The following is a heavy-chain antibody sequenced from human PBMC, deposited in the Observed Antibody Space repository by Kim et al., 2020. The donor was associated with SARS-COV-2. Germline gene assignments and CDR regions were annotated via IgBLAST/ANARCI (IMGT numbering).Heavy chain of an antibody. CDR3: TTGASVLRFLEWSSDFDY. J-gene: IGHJ4*02. CDR1: GFTFSNAW. D-gene: IGHD3-3*01. Sequence: GGSLRLSCAASGFTFSNAWISWVRQAPGKGLEWVGRIKSKTDGGTTDYAAPVKGRFTISRDDSKNTLYLQMNSLKTEDTAVYYCTTGASVLRFLEWSSDFDYWGQGALVTVSS. V-gene: IGHV3-15*01. CDR2: IKSKTDGGTT.